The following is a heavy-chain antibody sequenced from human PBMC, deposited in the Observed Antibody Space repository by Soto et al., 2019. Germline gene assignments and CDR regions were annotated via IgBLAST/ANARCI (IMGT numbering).Heavy chain of an antibody. CDR3: AKDQPYYYYYYGMDV. CDR2: ISGSGAET. Sequence: EVQLLESGGGSVQPGGSLRLSCAASGFTFRNYGMTWVRQAAGKGLEWVSAISGSGAETHYLDSVKGRFTISRDNSQNTLYLQMNSLRAEDTAVYYCAKDQPYYYYYYGMDVWGQGTTVTVSS. J-gene: IGHJ6*02. V-gene: IGHV3-23*01. CDR1: GFTFRNYG.